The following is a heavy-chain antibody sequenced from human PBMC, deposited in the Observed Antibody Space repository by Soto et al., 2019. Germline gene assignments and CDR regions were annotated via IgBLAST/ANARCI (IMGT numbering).Heavy chain of an antibody. CDR1: GFTFSSYG. J-gene: IGHJ6*03. CDR3: ARDRAVSIRVRGVKGYMDV. D-gene: IGHD3-10*01. Sequence: GGSLRLSCAASGFTFSSYGMHWVRQAPGKGLEWVAVIWYDGSNKYYADSVKGRFTISRDNSKNTLYLQMNSLRAEDTAVYYCARDRAVSIRVRGVKGYMDVWGKGTTVTVSS. CDR2: IWYDGSNK. V-gene: IGHV3-33*01.